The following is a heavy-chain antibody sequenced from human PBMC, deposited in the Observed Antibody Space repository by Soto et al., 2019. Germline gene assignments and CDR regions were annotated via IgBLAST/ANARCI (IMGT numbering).Heavy chain of an antibody. D-gene: IGHD1-26*01. CDR3: ARDNIVGAYFSDY. J-gene: IGHJ4*02. V-gene: IGHV3-53*01. CDR2: IYSGGST. CDR1: GFTVSSNY. Sequence: GGSLRLSCAASGFTVSSNYMSWVRQAPGKGLEWVSVIYSGGSTYYADSVKGRFTISRHNSKNTVYLQMNSLRVEDTAVYYCARDNIVGAYFSDYWGQGALVTVSS.